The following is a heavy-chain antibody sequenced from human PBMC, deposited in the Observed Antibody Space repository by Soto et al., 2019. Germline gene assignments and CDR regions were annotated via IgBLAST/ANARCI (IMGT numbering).Heavy chain of an antibody. J-gene: IGHJ4*02. CDR1: GGSSSSYY. CDR2: IYYSGST. V-gene: IGHV4-59*01. CDR3: ARGGIAAAAYYFDY. Sequence: SETLSLTCTVSGGSSSSYYWSWSRQRPGKGLEWIGYIYYSGSTNYNPSLKSRVTISVDTSKNQFSLKLSSVTAADTAVYYCARGGIAAAAYYFDYWGQGSVVTVSS. D-gene: IGHD6-13*01.